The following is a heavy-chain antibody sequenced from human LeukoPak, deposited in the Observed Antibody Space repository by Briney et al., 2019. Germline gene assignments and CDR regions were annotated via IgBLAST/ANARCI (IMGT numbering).Heavy chain of an antibody. J-gene: IGHJ3*02. CDR2: IYYSGST. Sequence: SETLSLTCAVYGGSFSGYYWSWIRQPPGKGLEWIGSIYYSGSTYYNPSLKSRVTISVDTSKNQFSLKLSSVTAADTAVYYCARNPYYYGSGSYYNSAFDIWGQGTMVTVSS. CDR1: GGSFSGYY. D-gene: IGHD3-10*01. CDR3: ARNPYYYGSGSYYNSAFDI. V-gene: IGHV4-34*01.